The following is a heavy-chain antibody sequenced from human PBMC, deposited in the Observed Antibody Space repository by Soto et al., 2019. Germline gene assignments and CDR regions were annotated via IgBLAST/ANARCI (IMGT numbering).Heavy chain of an antibody. CDR3: AGDLSPPPSYCTSGVCYDFDF. V-gene: IGHV3-33*01. CDR2: IWYAGNKK. D-gene: IGHD2-8*01. J-gene: IGHJ4*02. CDR1: GFTFSNYA. Sequence: QVQLVQSGGGVVQPGRSLRLSCVASGFTFSNYAMHWVRQAPGKGLEWVAVIWYAGNKKYYADSVKGRFTISRDNSKKAIYLKMNSLRAKDTAVYYCAGDLSPPPSYCTSGVCYDFDFWGQGALVTVSS.